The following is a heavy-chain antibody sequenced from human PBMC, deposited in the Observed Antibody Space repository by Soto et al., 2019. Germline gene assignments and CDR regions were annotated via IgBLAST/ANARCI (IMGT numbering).Heavy chain of an antibody. V-gene: IGHV3-48*03. CDR2: ISGSNNNI. CDR1: GFTLRNYE. CDR3: ASERLCWADCYFCEN. Sequence: EGSLRLSCAASGFTLRNYEMNWVRQAPGKGLEWISKISGSNNNIYYADSVRGRFTISRDNAKNSLSLQMNSLRAEDTAIYYCASERLCWADCYFCENWGQGNKVIVSS. J-gene: IGHJ1*01. D-gene: IGHD2-21*02.